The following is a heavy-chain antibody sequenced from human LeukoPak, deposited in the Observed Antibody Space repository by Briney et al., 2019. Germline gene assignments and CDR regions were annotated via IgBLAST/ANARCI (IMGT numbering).Heavy chain of an antibody. V-gene: IGHV1-18*01. CDR2: ISAYNGNT. CDR3: GRDPRLGIRGYTYGYIEY. J-gene: IGHJ4*02. Sequence: ASVKVSCKASGYTFTSYGISWVRQAPGQGREWMGWISAYNGNTNYAQKLQGRVTMTTDTSTSTAYMELRSLRSDDTAVYYCGRDPRLGIRGYTYGYIEYWGQGTLVTVSS. D-gene: IGHD5-18*01. CDR1: GYTFTSYG.